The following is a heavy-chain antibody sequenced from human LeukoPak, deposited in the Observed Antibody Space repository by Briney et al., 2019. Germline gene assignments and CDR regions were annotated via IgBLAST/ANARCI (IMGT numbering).Heavy chain of an antibody. CDR3: ARSGRYSSSWYEGNDAFDI. V-gene: IGHV3-7*01. CDR1: GFTFSAYW. J-gene: IGHJ3*02. Sequence: LSGGSLRLSCAASGFTFSAYWMSWVRQAPGRGLEWVANIKQDGSEKYYVDSVKGRFTISRDNAKNSLYLQMNSLRAEDTAVYYCARSGRYSSSWYEGNDAFDIWGQGTMVTVSS. CDR2: IKQDGSEK. D-gene: IGHD6-13*01.